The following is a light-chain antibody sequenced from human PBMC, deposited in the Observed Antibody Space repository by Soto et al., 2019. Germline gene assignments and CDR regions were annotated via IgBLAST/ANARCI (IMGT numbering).Light chain of an antibody. V-gene: IGLV2-14*03. Sequence: QSALTQPASVSGSPGQSITISCTGTSSDIGTSNYVSWYQQHPGKAPELIIYDVTNRPSGVSNRFSGSKSDNTASLTISGLLAEDEADYFCSSHSTSTTLVFGGGTKVTVL. CDR2: DVT. CDR1: SSDIGTSNY. J-gene: IGLJ3*02. CDR3: SSHSTSTTLV.